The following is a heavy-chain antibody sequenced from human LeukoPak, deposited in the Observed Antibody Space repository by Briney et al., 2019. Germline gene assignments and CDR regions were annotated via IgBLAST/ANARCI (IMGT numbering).Heavy chain of an antibody. Sequence: GGSLRLSCAASGFTLSSYWMSGVRQAPGKGLEWVANIKQDGNEKNYVASVEGRFTISRDNAKNSLYPQMNSVRAEDTAVFYCARGGGTFEYWGQGTLVTVPS. CDR3: ARGGGTFEY. D-gene: IGHD3/OR15-3a*01. J-gene: IGHJ4*02. CDR1: GFTLSSYW. V-gene: IGHV3-7*01. CDR2: IKQDGNEK.